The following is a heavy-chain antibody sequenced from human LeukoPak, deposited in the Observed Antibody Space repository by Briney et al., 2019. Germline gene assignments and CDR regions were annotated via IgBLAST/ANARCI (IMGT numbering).Heavy chain of an antibody. V-gene: IGHV3-15*01. J-gene: IGHJ6*02. Sequence: GGSLRLSCAVSGFTFSNAWMSWVRQAPGKGLEWVGRIKSKTDGGTTDYAALVKGRFTISRDDSKNTLYPQMNSLKTEDTAVYYCTTDKSGSYLRYYYYGMDVWGQGTTVTVSS. CDR2: IKSKTDGGTT. CDR3: TTDKSGSYLRYYYYGMDV. D-gene: IGHD1-26*01. CDR1: GFTFSNAW.